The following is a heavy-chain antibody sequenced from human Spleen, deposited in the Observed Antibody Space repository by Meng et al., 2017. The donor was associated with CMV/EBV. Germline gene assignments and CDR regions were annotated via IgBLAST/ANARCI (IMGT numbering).Heavy chain of an antibody. Sequence: QRWGAGVLTPAVSRALIGAGYGGSCVGYYWGWIRQPPGKGLEWIGEINHSGSTNYNPTLKSRVTISLDTSKNQFSLKLSAVTAADTAVYDCARGGMVRGVISWGQGTLVTVSS. J-gene: IGHJ5*02. CDR3: ARGGMVRGVIS. CDR1: GGSCVGYY. D-gene: IGHD3-10*01. CDR2: INHSGST. V-gene: IGHV4-34*01.